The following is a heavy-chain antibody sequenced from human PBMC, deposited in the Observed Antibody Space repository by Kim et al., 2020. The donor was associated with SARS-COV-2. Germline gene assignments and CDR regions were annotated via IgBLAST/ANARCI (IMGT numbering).Heavy chain of an antibody. CDR2: IYTSGST. Sequence: SETLSLTCTVSGDSISGSPYYWNWIRQPAGKGLEWIGRIYTSGSTNYNPSLRSRVTISVDPSKNQFSLRLSSVTAADTAVYYCARGPISSNWYFDLWGRGTLVTVS. V-gene: IGHV4-61*02. CDR3: ARGPISSNWYFDL. D-gene: IGHD2-8*01. J-gene: IGHJ2*01. CDR1: GDSISGSPYY.